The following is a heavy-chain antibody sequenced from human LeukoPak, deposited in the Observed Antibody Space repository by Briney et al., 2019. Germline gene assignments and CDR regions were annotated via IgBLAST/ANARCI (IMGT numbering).Heavy chain of an antibody. D-gene: IGHD3-22*01. CDR2: ISGSGDTT. Sequence: GGSLRLSCAASGFTFSNYAMSWVRQAPGKGLEWVSAISGSGDTTYYADSVKGRFTISRDTSKNTLYLQMNSLRAEDTAVYYCAKRGACDNRYFDYWGQGTLVTVSS. J-gene: IGHJ4*02. V-gene: IGHV3-23*01. CDR3: AKRGACDNRYFDY. CDR1: GFTFSNYA.